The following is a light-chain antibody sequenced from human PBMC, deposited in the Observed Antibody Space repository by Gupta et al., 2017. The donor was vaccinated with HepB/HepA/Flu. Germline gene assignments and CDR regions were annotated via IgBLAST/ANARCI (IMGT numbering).Light chain of an antibody. J-gene: IGLJ2*01. CDR1: ISDVGGYNY. Sequence: QSALTQPRSVSGSPGQSVTISCTGTISDVGGYNYVSWYQQHPGKVPKLIIYNVRERPSGVPDRFSASKSDNTASLTISGLQAEDEADYHCCSYSGSYHVVFGGGTTLTVL. CDR2: NVR. V-gene: IGLV2-11*01. CDR3: CSYSGSYHVV.